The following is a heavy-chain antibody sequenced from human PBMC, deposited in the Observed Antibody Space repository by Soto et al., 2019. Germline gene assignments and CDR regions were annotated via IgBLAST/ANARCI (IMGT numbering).Heavy chain of an antibody. D-gene: IGHD3-10*01. CDR2: FDPEEGKM. V-gene: IGHV1-24*01. CDR3: ATDLGVALAPLSILYFQQ. Sequence: GASVEVSCKVSGYSLTELCMHWVRQPPGKGLELIGGFDPEEGKMIYAQNFQGRVTMTEDTSTDTAYMELNSLTSEDTAIYYCATDLGVALAPLSILYFQQWGQGTVVTVYS. J-gene: IGHJ1*01. CDR1: GYSLTELC.